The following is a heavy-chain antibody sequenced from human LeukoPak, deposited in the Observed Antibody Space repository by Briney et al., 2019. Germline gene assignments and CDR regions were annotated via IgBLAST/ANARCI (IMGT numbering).Heavy chain of an antibody. D-gene: IGHD1-26*01. V-gene: IGHV3-11*03. CDR3: ARSRGASPGAYFDY. J-gene: IGHJ4*02. CDR1: GLTFSDEY. CDR2: ISNSGSYT. Sequence: PGGSLRLSCAASGLTFSDEYMSCIRQAPGKGLEWVSYISNSGSYTNYADSVKGRFTISRDNAKNSLFLQMNSLRAEDTAVYDCARSRGASPGAYFDYWGQGTLVTVSS.